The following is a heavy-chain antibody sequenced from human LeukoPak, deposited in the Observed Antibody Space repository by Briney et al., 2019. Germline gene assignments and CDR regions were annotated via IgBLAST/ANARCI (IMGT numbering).Heavy chain of an antibody. V-gene: IGHV4-39*07. J-gene: IGHJ5*02. CDR3: VRGRYSSGWYRDKNWFDP. Sequence: SETLSLTCTVSGGSISNSRYYWGWIRQPPGKGLECIGTIYYSGSTYYNPSLKSRVTISVDTSKNQFSLKLSSVTAADTAVYYCVRGRYSSGWYRDKNWFDPWGQGTPVTVSS. CDR1: GGSISNSRYY. D-gene: IGHD6-19*01. CDR2: IYYSGST.